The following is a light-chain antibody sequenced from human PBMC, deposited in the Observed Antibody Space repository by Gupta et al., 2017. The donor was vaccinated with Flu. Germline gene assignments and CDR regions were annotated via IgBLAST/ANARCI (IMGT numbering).Light chain of an antibody. CDR1: QDISHY. V-gene: IGKV1-33*01. Sequence: DIQMTQSPSSLSASVGDRVTITCQASQDISHYLNWYQQKPGKAPKVLIYEASHLEAGVPSRFNGGGSGTDFALTIDSLQPEDIGTYFCQQDYLVPRTFGQGTKLEIK. CDR3: QQDYLVPRT. CDR2: EAS. J-gene: IGKJ2*01.